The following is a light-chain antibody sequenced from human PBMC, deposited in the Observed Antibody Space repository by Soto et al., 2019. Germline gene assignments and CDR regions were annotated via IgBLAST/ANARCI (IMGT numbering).Light chain of an antibody. J-gene: IGKJ1*01. CDR1: QSVSSSY. V-gene: IGKV3-20*01. CDR2: GAS. CDR3: QQLQRT. Sequence: EIVLTQSPGTLSLSPGERATLSCRASQSVSSSYLAWYQQKPGQAPRHLIYGASSRATGIPDRFSGSGSGTDFTLNISRLEPEDFAVYYCQQLQRTFGQGTKVEIK.